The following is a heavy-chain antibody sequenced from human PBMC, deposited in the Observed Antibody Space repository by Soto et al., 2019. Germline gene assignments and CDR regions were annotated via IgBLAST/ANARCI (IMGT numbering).Heavy chain of an antibody. D-gene: IGHD6-19*01. CDR1: GGSISSGGYS. CDR3: ARSRRGAYSSGWYSPSGYYNYGIDV. J-gene: IGHJ6*02. Sequence: PSETLSLTCAVSGGSISSGGYSWSWIRQPPGKGLEWIGYIYYNGSTNYNPSLKSRVTISVDTSKNQFSLKLSSVTAADTAVYYCARSRRGAYSSGWYSPSGYYNYGIDVWGQGTKVTVSS. V-gene: IGHV4-61*08. CDR2: IYYNGST.